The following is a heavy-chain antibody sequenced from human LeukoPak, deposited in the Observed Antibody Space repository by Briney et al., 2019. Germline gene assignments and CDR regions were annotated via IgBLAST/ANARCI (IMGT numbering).Heavy chain of an antibody. Sequence: SEALSLTCTVSGDSINSAIYCWGWIRQPPGKDLEWIGTICHSGNTYYNPSLKSRVTVSVDTSKSQLSLRLNSVTAADTSVYYCARYCNAGACSMFKTFDVWGQGTMVTVSS. J-gene: IGHJ3*01. V-gene: IGHV4-39*01. CDR3: ARYCNAGACSMFKTFDV. D-gene: IGHD2-15*01. CDR2: ICHSGNT. CDR1: GDSINSAIYC.